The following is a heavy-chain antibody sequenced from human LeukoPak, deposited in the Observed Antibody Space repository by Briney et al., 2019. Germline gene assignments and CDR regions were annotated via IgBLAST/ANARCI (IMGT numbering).Heavy chain of an antibody. J-gene: IGHJ4*02. V-gene: IGHV3-30*02. CDR2: IRYDGSNK. Sequence: PGGSLRLSCAASGFTFSSYGMRWVRQAPGKGLEWVAFIRYDGSNKYYADSVKGRFTISRDNSKNTLYLQMNSLRAEDTAVYYCAKDRMVRGDLDYWGQGTLVTVSS. CDR1: GFTFSSYG. CDR3: AKDRMVRGDLDY. D-gene: IGHD3-10*01.